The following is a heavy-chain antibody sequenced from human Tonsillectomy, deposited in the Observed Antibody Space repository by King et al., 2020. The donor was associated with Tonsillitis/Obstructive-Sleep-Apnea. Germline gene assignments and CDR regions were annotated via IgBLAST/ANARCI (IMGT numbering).Heavy chain of an antibody. D-gene: IGHD3-3*01. V-gene: IGHV3-48*02. Sequence: VQLVESGGGLIQPGGSLRLSCAASGFTFNFYSMDWVRQAPGKGLEWVSYISGSGYTIYYADSVKGRFTISRDNAKSSLYLQMNRPRDEDTAVYYCTEDIRGNYDFWSGYPGYWGQGTLVTVSS. CDR3: TEDIRGNYDFWSGYPGY. J-gene: IGHJ4*02. CDR2: ISGSGYTI. CDR1: GFTFNFYS.